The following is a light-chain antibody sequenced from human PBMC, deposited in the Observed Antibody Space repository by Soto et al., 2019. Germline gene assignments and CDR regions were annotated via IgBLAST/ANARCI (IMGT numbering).Light chain of an antibody. Sequence: DIQMTQSPSTLSASVGDRVTITCRANQSISSWLAWYQQKPGKAPNLLIYEASSLQSGVPSRFSGSGSGAEFTLTINSLQPDDFATYYCQQYNSSPLTFGGGTKVEIK. CDR2: EAS. CDR1: QSISSW. J-gene: IGKJ4*01. CDR3: QQYNSSPLT. V-gene: IGKV1-5*01.